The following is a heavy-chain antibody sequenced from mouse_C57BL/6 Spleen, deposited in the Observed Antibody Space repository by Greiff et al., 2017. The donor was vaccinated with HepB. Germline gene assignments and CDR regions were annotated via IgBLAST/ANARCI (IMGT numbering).Heavy chain of an antibody. V-gene: IGHV1-81*01. CDR3: ARDHYGSSYHYFDY. CDR1: GYTFTSYG. D-gene: IGHD1-1*01. CDR2: IYPRSGNT. J-gene: IGHJ2*01. Sequence: QVQLKQSGAELARPGASVKLSCKASGYTFTSYGISWVKQRTGQGLEWIGEIYPRSGNTYYNEKFKGKATLTADKSSSTAYMELRSLTSEDSAVYFCARDHYGSSYHYFDYWGQGTTLTVSS.